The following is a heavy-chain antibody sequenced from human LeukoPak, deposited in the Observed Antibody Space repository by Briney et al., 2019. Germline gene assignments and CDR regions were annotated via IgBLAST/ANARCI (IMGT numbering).Heavy chain of an antibody. J-gene: IGHJ5*02. Sequence: ASVKVSCKASGYTSTSYYMNWVRQAPGQGLEWMGIINPSSGRTTYAQKFQGRVTMTRDTSTSTVYMELTSLRSEDTAVFYCARGGLPARSCFDPWGQGTLVTVSS. V-gene: IGHV1-46*01. CDR2: INPSSGRT. CDR3: ARGGLPARSCFDP. D-gene: IGHD3/OR15-3a*01. CDR1: GYTSTSYY.